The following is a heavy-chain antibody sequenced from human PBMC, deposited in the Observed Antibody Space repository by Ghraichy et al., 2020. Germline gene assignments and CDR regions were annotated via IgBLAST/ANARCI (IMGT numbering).Heavy chain of an antibody. CDR1: GGSIGSYY. D-gene: IGHD4-23*01. CDR2: IYYTGST. CDR3: ARDRGGNSGSYYYGMDV. J-gene: IGHJ6*02. Sequence: SETLSLTCTVSGGSIGSYYLSWIRQPPGKGLEWIGFIYYTGSTSYNPSLKSRATISQDTSKSQFSRKLSAVTAADTALYYCARDRGGNSGSYYYGMDVWGQGTTVTVSS. V-gene: IGHV4-59*01.